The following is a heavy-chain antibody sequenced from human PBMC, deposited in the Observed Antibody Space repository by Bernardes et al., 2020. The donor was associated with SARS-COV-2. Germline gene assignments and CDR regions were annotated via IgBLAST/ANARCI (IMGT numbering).Heavy chain of an antibody. Sequence: WSLRLSCAASGFTFSSYTMNWVRQAPGKGLEWISSISTSSSYISYSDSVRGRFTISRDNAKNSVSLQMNSLRAEDTAVYYCARVDFSNLYYFDYWGQGTPVT. CDR2: ISTSSSYI. D-gene: IGHD4-4*01. V-gene: IGHV3-21*06. J-gene: IGHJ4*02. CDR3: ARVDFSNLYYFDY. CDR1: GFTFSSYT.